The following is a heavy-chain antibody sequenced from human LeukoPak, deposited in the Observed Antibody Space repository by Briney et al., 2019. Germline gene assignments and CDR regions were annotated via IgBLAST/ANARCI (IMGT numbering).Heavy chain of an antibody. J-gene: IGHJ3*02. CDR2: IYSGGST. CDR1: GFTVSSNY. Sequence: GGSLRLSCAASGFTVSSNYMSWVRQAPGKGLEWVSVIYSGGSTYYADSVKGRFTISRDNSKNTLYLQMNSLRAEDTAVYYCASCVVRGVISAFDIWGQGTMVTVSS. D-gene: IGHD3-10*01. CDR3: ASCVVRGVISAFDI. V-gene: IGHV3-66*01.